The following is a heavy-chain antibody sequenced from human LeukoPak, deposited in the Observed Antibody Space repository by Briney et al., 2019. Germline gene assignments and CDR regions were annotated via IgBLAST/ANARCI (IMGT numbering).Heavy chain of an antibody. D-gene: IGHD6-19*01. CDR1: GGSISSSSYY. CDR2: IYHSGST. CDR3: ARGGGAVAVYFDY. Sequence: SETLSLTCTVSGGSISSSSYYWGWIRQPPGKGLEWIGSIYHSGSTHYNPSLKSRVTISVDMSKNQFSLKLSSVTAADTAVYYCARGGGAVAVYFDYWGQGTLVTVSS. V-gene: IGHV4-39*07. J-gene: IGHJ4*02.